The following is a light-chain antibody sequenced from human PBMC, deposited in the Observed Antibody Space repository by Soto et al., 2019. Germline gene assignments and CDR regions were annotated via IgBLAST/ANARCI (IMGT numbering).Light chain of an antibody. CDR1: QSVSSW. CDR2: DAS. J-gene: IGKJ1*01. CDR3: QQYNDYSWT. Sequence: DNQMTQSPSTLSASIGDRVTITCRASQSVSSWLAWYQQKPEKAPRLLIYDASTLESGVPSRFSGSGSGTEFTLTISGLQPDDFATYYCQQYNDYSWTFGQGTKVDIK. V-gene: IGKV1-5*01.